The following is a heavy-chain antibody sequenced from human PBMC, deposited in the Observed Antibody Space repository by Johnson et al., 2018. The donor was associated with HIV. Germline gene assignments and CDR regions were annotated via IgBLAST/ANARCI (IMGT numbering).Heavy chain of an antibody. V-gene: IGHV3-11*06. CDR1: GFTFSDYY. D-gene: IGHD1-26*01. CDR2: ISSSDGSST. CDR3: ARAWGGSYSAFDI. J-gene: IGHJ3*02. Sequence: VQLVESGGGLVKPGGSLRLSCAASGFTFSDYYMSWIRQAPGKGLEWVSYISSSDGSSTSYADSVKGRFTISRDNAKNTLYLQMNSLRAEDTAVYYCARAWGGSYSAFDIWGQGTMVTVSS.